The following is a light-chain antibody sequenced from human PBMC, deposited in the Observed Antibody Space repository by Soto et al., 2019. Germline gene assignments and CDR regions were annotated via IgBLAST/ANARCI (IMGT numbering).Light chain of an antibody. CDR3: QQFNSYLRT. CDR2: FAS. V-gene: IGKV1-9*01. J-gene: IGKJ1*01. CDR1: QGISNP. Sequence: DIQLTQSPSFLSASEGDRVTIACRASQGISNPLAWYQQKPGKAPKLLISFASTLQSGVPSRFTGSGSGTEFTLTISSLQPEDFATYYCQQFNSYLRTFGQGTKVEIK.